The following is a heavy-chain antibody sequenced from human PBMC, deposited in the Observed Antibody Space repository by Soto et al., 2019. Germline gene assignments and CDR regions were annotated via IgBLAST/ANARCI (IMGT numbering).Heavy chain of an antibody. V-gene: IGHV3-64D*06. Sequence: GGALRLSCSASGFTFTDYAIHWIRQAPGKGLEYVSASSSSGGSTYYADSVKGRFTISRDNSKNTVYLQMSSLRSEDSAVYYCVARYCSSTTCYQVDYWGQGTLVTVSS. CDR1: GFTFTDYA. CDR2: SSSSGGST. J-gene: IGHJ4*02. CDR3: VARYCSSTTCYQVDY. D-gene: IGHD2-2*01.